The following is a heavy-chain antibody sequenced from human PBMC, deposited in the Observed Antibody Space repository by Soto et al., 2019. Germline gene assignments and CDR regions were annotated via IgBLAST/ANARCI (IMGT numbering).Heavy chain of an antibody. V-gene: IGHV1-8*01. CDR2: MNPNSGNT. J-gene: IGHJ3*02. D-gene: IGHD3-9*01. CDR3: ARGEGYDILNGYSGAYNAFDI. Sequence: QVQLVQSGAEVKKPGASVKVSCKASGYTFTSYDINWVRQATGQGLEWMGWMNPNSGNTGYAQKFQGRVTMTRNTSISTAYMELSRLRSEDTAVYYCARGEGYDILNGYSGAYNAFDIWGQGTMVTVSS. CDR1: GYTFTSYD.